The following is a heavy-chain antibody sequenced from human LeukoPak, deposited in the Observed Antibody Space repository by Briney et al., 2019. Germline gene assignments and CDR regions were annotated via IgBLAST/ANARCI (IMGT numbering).Heavy chain of an antibody. D-gene: IGHD4-17*01. CDR2: IRGNDDNT. CDR3: AKTVTTQAYYWYFDL. Sequence: GGSLRLSCAASGFTFSIYAMSWVRQAPGKGLEWVSAIRGNDDNTFYADSVRGRFTISRDNSKNTLHLQMNILRAEDTAVYYCAKTVTTQAYYWYFDLWGRGTLVTVSS. CDR1: GFTFSIYA. J-gene: IGHJ2*01. V-gene: IGHV3-23*01.